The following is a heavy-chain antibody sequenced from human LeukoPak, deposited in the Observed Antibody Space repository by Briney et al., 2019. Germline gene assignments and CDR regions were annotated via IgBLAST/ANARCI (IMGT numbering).Heavy chain of an antibody. CDR3: ASRKEDNWNGGSDY. D-gene: IGHD1-20*01. V-gene: IGHV4-34*01. J-gene: IGHJ4*02. CDR2: INHSGST. CDR1: GGSFSGYY. Sequence: PSETLSLTCAVYGGSFSGYYWSWIRQPPGKGLEWIGEINHSGSTNYNPSLKSRVTISVDTSKNQFSLKLSSVTAADTAVYYCASRKEDNWNGGSDYWGQGTLVTVSS.